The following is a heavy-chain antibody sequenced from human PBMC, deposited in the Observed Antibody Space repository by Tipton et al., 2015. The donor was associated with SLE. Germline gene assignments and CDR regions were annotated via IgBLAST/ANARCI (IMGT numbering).Heavy chain of an antibody. CDR1: GYSISSGYY. CDR2: IYHSGST. J-gene: IGHJ3*01. V-gene: IGHV4-38-2*01. D-gene: IGHD2-15*01. CDR3: ARGMRYCSGGSCYGCSFDV. Sequence: TLSLTCAVSGYSISSGYYWGWIRQPPGKGLEWIAYIYHSGSTYYNPSLKSRVTISVDTSKNQFSLTLSSVTAAATAVYYCARGMRYCSGGSCYGCSFDVWGQGTMVTVSS.